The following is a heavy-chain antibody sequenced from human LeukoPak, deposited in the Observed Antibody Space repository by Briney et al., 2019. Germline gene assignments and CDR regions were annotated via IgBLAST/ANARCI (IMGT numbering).Heavy chain of an antibody. CDR1: GFTFSNAW. CDR3: ARDPRTSCYTTYYYYYMDV. J-gene: IGHJ6*03. CDR2: IYSCDST. Sequence: GGSLRLSCAASGFTFSNAWMSWVRQAPGKGLEWVSVIYSCDSTYYADSVKGRFTISRDNSKNTLYLQMNSLRVEDTAVYYCARDPRTSCYTTYYYYYMDVWGKGTTVTVSS. V-gene: IGHV3-66*01. D-gene: IGHD2-2*02.